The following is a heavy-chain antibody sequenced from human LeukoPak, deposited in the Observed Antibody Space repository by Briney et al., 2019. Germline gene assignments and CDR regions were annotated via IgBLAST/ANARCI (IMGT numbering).Heavy chain of an antibody. J-gene: IGHJ5*02. CDR2: MNPNSGNT. Sequence: ASVKVSCKASGYTFTSYDINWVRQATGRGLEWMGWMNPNSGNTGYAQKFQGRVTITRNTSISTAYMELSSLRSEDTAVYYCARGIQYYYDSSGYYAGSLWFDPWGQGTLVTVSS. CDR1: GYTFTSYD. CDR3: ARGIQYYYDSSGYYAGSLWFDP. V-gene: IGHV1-8*03. D-gene: IGHD3-22*01.